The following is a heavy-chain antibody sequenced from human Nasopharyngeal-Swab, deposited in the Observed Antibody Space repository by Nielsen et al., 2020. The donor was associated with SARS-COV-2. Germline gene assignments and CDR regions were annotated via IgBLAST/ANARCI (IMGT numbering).Heavy chain of an antibody. J-gene: IGHJ3*02. CDR2: IYPGDSDT. CDR3: ARTAIEGGYYRGDAFDI. CDR1: GYRFLSHW. V-gene: IGHV5-51*01. Sequence: EESLKISCKGSGYRFLSHWVGWVRQMPGKGLEWMGIIYPGDSDTRYSPSFQGQVTISADKSINTAYLQWSSLTASDTAVYYCARTAIEGGYYRGDAFDIWGQGTMVTVSS. D-gene: IGHD3-22*01.